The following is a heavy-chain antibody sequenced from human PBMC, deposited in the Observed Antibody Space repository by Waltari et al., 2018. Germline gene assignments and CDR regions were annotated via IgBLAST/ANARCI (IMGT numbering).Heavy chain of an antibody. V-gene: IGHV4-38-2*01. J-gene: IGHJ5*02. Sequence: QVQLQESGPGLVKPSETLSLTCAVSGYSISSGYYWGWIRQPPGKGLEWIGSIYHSGSTNYNPSLKSRVTISVDTSKNQFSLKLSSVTAADTAVYYCARKGSSSWYLDWFDPWGQGTLVTVSS. CDR1: GYSISSGYY. CDR3: ARKGSSSWYLDWFDP. D-gene: IGHD6-13*01. CDR2: IYHSGST.